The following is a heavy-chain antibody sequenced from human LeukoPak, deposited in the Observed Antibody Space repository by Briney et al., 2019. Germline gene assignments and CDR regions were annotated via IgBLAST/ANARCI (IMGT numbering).Heavy chain of an antibody. CDR1: GFTFSSYW. V-gene: IGHV3-7*01. Sequence: GGSPRLSCAASGFTFSSYWMSWVRQAPGKGLEWVANIKQDGSEKYYVDSVKGRFTISRDNAKNSLYLQMNSLRAEDTAVYYCARDPLPYYYDSSGYYYDYWGQGTLVTVSS. CDR3: ARDPLPYYYDSSGYYYDY. J-gene: IGHJ4*02. D-gene: IGHD3-22*01. CDR2: IKQDGSEK.